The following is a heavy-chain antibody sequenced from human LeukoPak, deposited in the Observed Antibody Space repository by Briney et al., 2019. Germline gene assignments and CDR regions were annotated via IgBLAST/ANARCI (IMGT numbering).Heavy chain of an antibody. CDR2: IYYTGST. V-gene: IGHV4-59*01. CDR1: GGSISSYS. D-gene: IGHD6-13*01. CDR3: TRAGYSRTWYAYFDS. J-gene: IGHJ4*02. Sequence: SETLTLTCTASGGSISSYSWTWIRQPPGKGLECVGVIYYTGSTTYNLSLGSGETTSIDNSKNNFSPRLSSMLASDTAVYYCTRAGYSRTWYAYFDSGGEGTLVTVSS.